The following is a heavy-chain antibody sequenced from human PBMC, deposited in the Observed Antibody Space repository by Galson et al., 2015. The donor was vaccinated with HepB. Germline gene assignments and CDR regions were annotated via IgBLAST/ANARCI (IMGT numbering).Heavy chain of an antibody. CDR2: ISYDGSNK. Sequence: SLPLPCAESGLTLSSSAMHWLCQAPGKGPEWVAVISYDGSNKYYADSVKGLFTISRDNSKNTLYLQMNSLRAEDTAVYYCARDDSSSWYVPYYYYYGMDVWGQGTTVTVSS. J-gene: IGHJ6*02. D-gene: IGHD6-13*01. V-gene: IGHV3-30*04. CDR1: GLTLSSSA. CDR3: ARDDSSSWYVPYYYYYGMDV.